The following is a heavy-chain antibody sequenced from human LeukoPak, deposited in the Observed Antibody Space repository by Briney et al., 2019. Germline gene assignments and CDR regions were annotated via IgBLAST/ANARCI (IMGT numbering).Heavy chain of an antibody. CDR2: IYYSGST. Sequence: SETLSLTCTVSGGSISSYYWSWIRQPPGKGLVWIGYIYYSGSTNYNPSLKSRVTISVDTSKNQFSLKLSSVTAADTAVYYCAREAGDGYNQFDYWGQGTLVTVSS. J-gene: IGHJ4*02. CDR1: GGSISSYY. V-gene: IGHV4-59*01. CDR3: AREAGDGYNQFDY. D-gene: IGHD5-24*01.